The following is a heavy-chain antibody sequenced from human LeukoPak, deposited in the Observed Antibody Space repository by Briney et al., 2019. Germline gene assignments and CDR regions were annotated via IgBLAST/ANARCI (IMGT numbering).Heavy chain of an antibody. CDR1: GGSISSSSYY. V-gene: IGHV4-39*07. Sequence: SETLSLTCTVSGGSISSSSYYWGWIRQPPGKGLEWIGEINHSGSTNYNPSLKSRVTISVDTSKNQFSLKLSSVTAADTAVYYCARGYQLGSYLWFDPWGQGTLVTVSS. CDR3: ARGYQLGSYLWFDP. CDR2: INHSGST. D-gene: IGHD2-2*01. J-gene: IGHJ5*02.